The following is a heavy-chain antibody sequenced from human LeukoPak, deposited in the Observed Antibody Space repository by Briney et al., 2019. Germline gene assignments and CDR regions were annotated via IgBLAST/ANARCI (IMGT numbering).Heavy chain of an antibody. CDR1: GFTFGSYS. CDR3: ARDPGYCTASTCYSMPFDN. CDR2: ISSSGSYI. J-gene: IGHJ4*02. Sequence: PGGSLRLSCAASGFTFGSYSLNWVRQAPGKGLEWVSSISSSGSYIHYTDSVKGRFSISRDNAKHSLYLQMHSLSAEDTAVYYCARDPGYCTASTCYSMPFDNWGQGTLVTVSS. V-gene: IGHV3-21*01. D-gene: IGHD2-15*01.